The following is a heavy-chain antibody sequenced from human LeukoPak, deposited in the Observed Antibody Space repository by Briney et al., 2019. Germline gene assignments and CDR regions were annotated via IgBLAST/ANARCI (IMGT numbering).Heavy chain of an antibody. CDR2: IYYSGST. CDR1: GGSISSHY. CDR3: ARSGESVLRYFDWLSLNWFDP. D-gene: IGHD3-9*01. J-gene: IGHJ5*02. V-gene: IGHV4-59*11. Sequence: SETLSLTCTVSGGSISSHYWSWIRQPPGKGLEWIGYIYYSGSTNYNPSLKSRVTISVDTSKNQFSLKLSSVTAADTAVYYCARSGESVLRYFDWLSLNWFDPWGQGTLVTVSS.